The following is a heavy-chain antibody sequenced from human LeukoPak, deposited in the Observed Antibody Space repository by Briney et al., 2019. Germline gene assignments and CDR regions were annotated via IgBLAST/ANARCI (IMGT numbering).Heavy chain of an antibody. CDR1: GGTFSSYA. J-gene: IGHJ4*02. D-gene: IGHD3-16*01. Sequence: SVKVSCKASGGTFSSYAISWVRQAPGQGLEWMGGIIPIFGTANYAQKFQGRVTITTDESTSTAYMELSSLRPEDTTVYYCARDRYDERRGNQYYFDYWGQGTLVTVSS. CDR2: IIPIFGTA. CDR3: ARDRYDERRGNQYYFDY. V-gene: IGHV1-69*05.